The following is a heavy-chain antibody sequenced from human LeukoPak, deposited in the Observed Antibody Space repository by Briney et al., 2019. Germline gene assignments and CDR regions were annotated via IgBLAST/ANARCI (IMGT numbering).Heavy chain of an antibody. CDR1: GYTFTGYY. CDR2: INPNSGGT. V-gene: IGHV1-2*06. CDR3: ARGQIGGGNRVDY. D-gene: IGHD4-23*01. J-gene: IGHJ4*02. Sequence: EASVKVSCKASGYTFTGYYMHWVRQAPGQGLEWMGRINPNSGGTNYAQKFQGRVTMTRDTSISTAYMELSRLRSDDTAVYYCARGQIGGGNRVDYWGQGTLVTVSS.